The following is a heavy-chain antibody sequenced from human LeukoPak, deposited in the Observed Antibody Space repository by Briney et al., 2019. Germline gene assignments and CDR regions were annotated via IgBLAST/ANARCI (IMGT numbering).Heavy chain of an antibody. V-gene: IGHV3-21*01. Sequence: GGSLRLSCAASGFTFSSYSMNWGRQAPGKGLEWVSSISSSSSYIYYADSVKGRFTISRDNAKNSLYLQMNSLRAEDTAVYYCARGGERGLYDSSGYFDYWGQGTLVTVSS. CDR1: GFTFSSYS. CDR2: ISSSSSYI. D-gene: IGHD3-22*01. CDR3: ARGGERGLYDSSGYFDY. J-gene: IGHJ4*02.